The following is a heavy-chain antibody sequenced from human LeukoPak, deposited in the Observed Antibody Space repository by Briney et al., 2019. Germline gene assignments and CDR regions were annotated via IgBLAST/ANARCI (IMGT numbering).Heavy chain of an antibody. J-gene: IGHJ4*02. V-gene: IGHV3-7*01. Sequence: GGSLRLSCAASGFTFSNSYMSWVRQAPGKGLEWVATIKEDGSAKYYVDSVRGRFSISRDNAKNTLYLQVNSLKVEDTAVYYCASGYARSARHQSDFWGQGTMVTVSS. CDR1: GFTFSNSY. D-gene: IGHD5-12*01. CDR2: IKEDGSAK. CDR3: ASGYARSARHQSDF.